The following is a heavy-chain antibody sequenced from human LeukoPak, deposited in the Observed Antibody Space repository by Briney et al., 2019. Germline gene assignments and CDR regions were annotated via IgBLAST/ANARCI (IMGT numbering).Heavy chain of an antibody. J-gene: IGHJ4*02. V-gene: IGHV3-23*01. D-gene: IGHD3-22*01. CDR2: ISGSGGST. CDR3: AKTMIVVVITTPFDY. CDR1: GFTFSSYA. Sequence: RTGGSLRLSCAASGFTFSSYAMSWVRQAPGKGLEWVSAISGSGGSTYYADSVKGRFTISRDNSKNTLYLQMNSLRAEDTAVYYCAKTMIVVVITTPFDYWGQGTLVTVSS.